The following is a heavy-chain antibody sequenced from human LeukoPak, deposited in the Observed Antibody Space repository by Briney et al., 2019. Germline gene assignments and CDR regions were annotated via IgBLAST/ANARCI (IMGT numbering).Heavy chain of an antibody. V-gene: IGHV3-30*04. CDR1: GFTFSSYA. D-gene: IGHD6-13*01. Sequence: GGSLRLSCAASGFTFSSYAMHWVRQAPGKGLEWVAVISYDGSNKYYADSVKGRFTISRDNSKNTLYLQMNSLRAEDTAVYYCARDDARSSSWHGSWGQGTLVTVSS. CDR3: ARDDARSSSWHGS. J-gene: IGHJ4*02. CDR2: ISYDGSNK.